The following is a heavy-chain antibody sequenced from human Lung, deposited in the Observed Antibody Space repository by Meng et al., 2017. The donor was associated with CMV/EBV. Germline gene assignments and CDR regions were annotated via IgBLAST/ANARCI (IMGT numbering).Heavy chain of an antibody. D-gene: IGHD1-7*01. V-gene: IGHV3-30*02. CDR1: GFTLSSYG. CDR2: IRYDGNKE. CDR3: AKDSSYRYICDYPDAFNM. Sequence: AASGFTLSSYGMHWVRQAPGKGLEWVTFIRYDGNKELYIDSVKGRFTITRDNSKNTVYLQMNSLRPEDTSVYYCAKDSSYRYICDYPDAFNMXGPGXMVTVSS. J-gene: IGHJ3*02.